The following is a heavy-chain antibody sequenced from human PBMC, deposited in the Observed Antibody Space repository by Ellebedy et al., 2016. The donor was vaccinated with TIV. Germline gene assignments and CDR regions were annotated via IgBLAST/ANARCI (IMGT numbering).Heavy chain of an antibody. CDR1: GFTLGAHW. CDR3: ARNVK. CDR2: VGPDGSVT. Sequence: GESLKISXAASGFTLGAHWMSWVRQAPGKGPEWVAKVGPDGSVTYYVDALKGRFTISRDNAKNSVYLQMSSLRDEDTAVYYCARNVKWGRGTLVTVSS. J-gene: IGHJ4*02. V-gene: IGHV3-7*03.